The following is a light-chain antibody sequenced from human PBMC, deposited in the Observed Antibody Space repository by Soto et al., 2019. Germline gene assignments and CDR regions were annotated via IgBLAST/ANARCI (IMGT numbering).Light chain of an antibody. CDR1: QSVLYSSNNKNY. CDR3: QQYYSSPYT. J-gene: IGKJ2*01. CDR2: WAS. V-gene: IGKV4-1*01. Sequence: DIVMTQSPDSLAVSLGERATINCKYSQSVLYSSNNKNYLAWYQQKPGQPPKLLIYWASTRESGVPERFSGSGSGTDFTLTISSLQAEDVAVYYCQQYYSSPYTFGQGTKLEIK.